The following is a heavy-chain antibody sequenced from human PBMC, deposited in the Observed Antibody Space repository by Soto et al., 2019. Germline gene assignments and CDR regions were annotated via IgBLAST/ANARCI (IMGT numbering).Heavy chain of an antibody. CDR2: ISYDGSNK. CDR1: GFTFSSYA. J-gene: IGHJ3*02. V-gene: IGHV3-30-3*01. Sequence: GGSLRLSCAASGFTFSSYAMHWVRQAPGKGLEWVAVISYDGSNKYYADSVKGRFTISRDNSKNTLYLQMNSLRAEDTAVYYCARALKTYYYDSSGYYPRLGDAFDIWGQGTMVTVSS. D-gene: IGHD3-22*01. CDR3: ARALKTYYYDSSGYYPRLGDAFDI.